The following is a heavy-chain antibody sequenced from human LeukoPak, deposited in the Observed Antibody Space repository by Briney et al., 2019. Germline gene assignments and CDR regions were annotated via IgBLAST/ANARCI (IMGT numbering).Heavy chain of an antibody. CDR1: GGTFSSYA. J-gene: IGHJ6*02. CDR3: ARGGIANWGSRGYYYYGMDV. CDR2: IIPIFGTA. D-gene: IGHD7-27*01. Sequence: GASVKVSCKASGGTFSSYAISWVRQAPGQGLEWMGGIIPIFGTANYAQKFQGRVTIIADESTSTAYMELSSLRSEDTAVYYCARGGIANWGSRGYYYYGMDVWGQGTTVTVSS. V-gene: IGHV1-69*13.